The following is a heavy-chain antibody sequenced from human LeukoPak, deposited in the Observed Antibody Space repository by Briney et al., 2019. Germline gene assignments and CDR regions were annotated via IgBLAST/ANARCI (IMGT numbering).Heavy chain of an antibody. CDR1: GFTFSSYS. CDR2: ISSSSSYI. D-gene: IGHD6-19*01. Sequence: GGSLRLSCAASGFTFSSYSMNWVRQAPGKGLEWVSSISSSSSYIYYADSVKGRFTISRDNAKNSLYLQMNSLRAEDTAVYYCARTDGQGSSGWYHYYYYYTDVWGEGTTVTVSS. V-gene: IGHV3-21*01. J-gene: IGHJ6*03. CDR3: ARTDGQGSSGWYHYYYYYTDV.